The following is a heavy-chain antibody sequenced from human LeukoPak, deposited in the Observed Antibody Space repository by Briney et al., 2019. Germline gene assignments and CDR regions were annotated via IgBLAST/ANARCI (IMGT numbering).Heavy chain of an antibody. CDR1: GYTFTSCD. CDR2: RNLNSGNT. Sequence: GASVKVSCKSSGYTFTSCDINWVRQATGQGLERMGWRNLNSGNTGYAQKYQGRVTMTRNTSISTAYMELNSLRSEDTAVYYCARGLRYYDSSGYYSEADAFDIWGQGTMVTVSS. D-gene: IGHD3-22*01. V-gene: IGHV1-8*01. J-gene: IGHJ3*02. CDR3: ARGLRYYDSSGYYSEADAFDI.